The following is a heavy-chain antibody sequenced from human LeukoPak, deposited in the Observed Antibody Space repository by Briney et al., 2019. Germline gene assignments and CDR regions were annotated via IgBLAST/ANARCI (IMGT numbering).Heavy chain of an antibody. CDR2: IYYSGST. CDR3: ARRLYRSHNNWFDP. D-gene: IGHD1-26*01. CDR1: GGSISSYY. V-gene: IGHV4-59*08. Sequence: SETLSLTCTVSGGSISSYYWSWIRQPPGKGLEWIGYIYYSGSTNYNPSLKSRVTISVDTSKHQFSLKLSSVTAADTAVYYCARRLYRSHNNWFDPWGQGTLVTVSS. J-gene: IGHJ5*02.